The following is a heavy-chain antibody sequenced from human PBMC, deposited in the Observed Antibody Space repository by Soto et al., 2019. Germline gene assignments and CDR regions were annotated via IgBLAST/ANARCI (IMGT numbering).Heavy chain of an antibody. CDR3: ARYRSEYCSGGSCYDYFDY. J-gene: IGHJ4*02. V-gene: IGHV3-66*01. Sequence: EVQLVESGGGLVQPGGSLRLSCAASGFTVSSNYMSWVRQAPGKGLEWVSVIYSGGSTYYADSVKGRFTISRDNSKNTLYLQMNSLRAEDTAVYYCARYRSEYCSGGSCYDYFDYWGQGTLVTVSS. CDR2: IYSGGST. D-gene: IGHD2-15*01. CDR1: GFTVSSNY.